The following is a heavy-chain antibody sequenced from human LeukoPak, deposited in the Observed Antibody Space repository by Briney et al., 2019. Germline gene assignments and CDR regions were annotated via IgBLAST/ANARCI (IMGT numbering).Heavy chain of an antibody. CDR2: ISYDGSNK. CDR1: GFTFSSYA. J-gene: IGHJ3*02. V-gene: IGHV3-30-3*01. D-gene: IGHD3-16*01. Sequence: GGSLRLSCAASGFTFSSYAMHWVRQAPGKGLEWVAVISYDGSNKYYADSVKGRFTISRDNSKNTLYLQMNSLRAEDTAVYYCARGGGLYYDYVWGSGIWGQGTMVTVSS. CDR3: ARGGGLYYDYVWGSGI.